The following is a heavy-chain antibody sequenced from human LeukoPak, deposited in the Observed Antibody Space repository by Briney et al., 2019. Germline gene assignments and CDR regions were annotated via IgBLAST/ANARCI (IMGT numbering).Heavy chain of an antibody. Sequence: GGSLRLSCAASGFTFSSYWMSWVRQAPGKGLEWVANIKQDGSEKYYVDSVKGRFTISRDNAKNSLYLQMNSLRAEDTAVYYCAREDTGWYDYFDYWGQGTLVTVSS. D-gene: IGHD6-19*01. CDR1: GFTFSSYW. V-gene: IGHV3-7*01. CDR2: IKQDGSEK. CDR3: AREDTGWYDYFDY. J-gene: IGHJ4*02.